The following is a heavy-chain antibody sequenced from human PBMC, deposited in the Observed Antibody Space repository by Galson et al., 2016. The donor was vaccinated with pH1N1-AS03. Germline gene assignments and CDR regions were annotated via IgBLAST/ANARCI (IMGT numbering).Heavy chain of an antibody. V-gene: IGHV3-64*01. D-gene: IGHD4/OR15-4a*01. CDR3: ARGPVSYANYWFPPPDY. CDR1: GSTFSSYA. J-gene: IGHJ4*02. CDR2: ISGNGFST. Sequence: SLRPSCAVGGSTFSSYAMFWVRQAPGKGLEYVSAISGNGFSTYYANSVKDRFTVSRDNSKNTLYLQMGSLRVEDMAVYYCARGPVSYANYWFPPPDYWGQGTLVTVSS.